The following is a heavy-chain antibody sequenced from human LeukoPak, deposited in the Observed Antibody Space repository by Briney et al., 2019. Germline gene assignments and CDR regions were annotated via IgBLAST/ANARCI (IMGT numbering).Heavy chain of an antibody. CDR3: AKPVIPSAYQGTYYMDV. CDR2: IRHDESKT. D-gene: IGHD3-16*01. J-gene: IGHJ6*03. V-gene: IGHV3-30*02. Sequence: QSGGSLRLSRAASGLIFSRYGMHWVRPAPGEGLEWVAYIRHDESKTFYADSVKGRFTISRDNSKNTLYLQMHSLRAEDTALYYYAKPVIPSAYQGTYYMDVWGKGTTVTVSS. CDR1: GLIFSRYG.